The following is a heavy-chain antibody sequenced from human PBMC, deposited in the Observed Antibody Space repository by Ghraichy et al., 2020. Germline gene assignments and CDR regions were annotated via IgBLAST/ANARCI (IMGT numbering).Heavy chain of an antibody. CDR2: IDWDDDK. Sequence: SGPTLVKPSQTLTLTCTFSGFSLSTAGMCVSWIRQPPGKALEWLALIDWDDDKYYTTSLKTRLTLPKDTSKNQVVLTMTNMDPVDTATYYCARVRSTTDSFDVWGQGTMVTVSS. CDR3: ARVRSTTDSFDV. J-gene: IGHJ3*01. D-gene: IGHD3-10*02. CDR1: GFSLSTAGMC. V-gene: IGHV2-70*13.